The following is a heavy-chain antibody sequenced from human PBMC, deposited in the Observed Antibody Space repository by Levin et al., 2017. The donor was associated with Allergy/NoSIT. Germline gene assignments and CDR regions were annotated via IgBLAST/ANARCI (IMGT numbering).Heavy chain of an antibody. Sequence: GGSLRLSCAASGFTFSSYGMHWVRQAPGKGLEWVAVISYDGSNKYYADSVKGRFTISRDNSKNTLYLQMNSLRAEDTAVYYCAKGPRVGATVAFDIWGQGTMVTVSS. CDR1: GFTFSSYG. J-gene: IGHJ3*02. CDR3: AKGPRVGATVAFDI. D-gene: IGHD1-26*01. V-gene: IGHV3-30*18. CDR2: ISYDGSNK.